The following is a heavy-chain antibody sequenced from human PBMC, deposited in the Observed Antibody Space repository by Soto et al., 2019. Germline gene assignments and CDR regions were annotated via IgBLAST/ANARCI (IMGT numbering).Heavy chain of an antibody. D-gene: IGHD6-19*01. J-gene: IGHJ4*02. CDR1: GFTFSSHA. Sequence: EVQLVESGGGLVQPGGSLRLSCAAFGFTFSSHAVTWVRQAPGKGLEWVSDISGSGGSTHYADSVKGRFTISRDNSKNTLYLQMNSLRAEDTAIYYCASKQWGRTYYFDYWGQGTLVTVSS. CDR2: ISGSGGST. CDR3: ASKQWGRTYYFDY. V-gene: IGHV3-23*04.